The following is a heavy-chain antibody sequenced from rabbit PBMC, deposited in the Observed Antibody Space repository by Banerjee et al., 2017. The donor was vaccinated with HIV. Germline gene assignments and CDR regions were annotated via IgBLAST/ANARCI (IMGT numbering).Heavy chain of an antibody. Sequence: QEQLVESGGDLVKPEGSLTLTCTASGFSFSSYWMWWVRQAPGKGLEWIACIVAGSSGSTYYANWAKGRFTISRSTSLNTVDLKMTSLTAADTATYFCARDAGSYDLWGPGTLVTVS. CDR2: IVAGSSGST. D-gene: IGHD4-2*01. CDR1: GFSFSSYW. CDR3: ARDAGSYDL. V-gene: IGHV1S45*01. J-gene: IGHJ6*01.